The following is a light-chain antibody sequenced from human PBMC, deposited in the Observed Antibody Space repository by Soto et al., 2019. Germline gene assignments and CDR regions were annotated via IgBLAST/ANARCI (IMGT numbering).Light chain of an antibody. CDR3: QQANSFALS. V-gene: IGKV1-12*01. J-gene: IGKJ4*01. CDR1: QGIRSW. Sequence: DIQMTQAPSSVSASVGDRVTITCRASQGIRSWLAWYQQKPGKAPKLLIYAASSLQSGVPPRFSGSGSGTDFTLTISSLQPVDFASYYCQQANSFALSVRGGTKVEIK. CDR2: AAS.